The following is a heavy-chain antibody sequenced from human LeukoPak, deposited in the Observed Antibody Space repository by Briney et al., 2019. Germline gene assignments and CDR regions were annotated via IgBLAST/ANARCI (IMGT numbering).Heavy chain of an antibody. CDR1: GGSISSSSYY. V-gene: IGHV4-39*07. J-gene: IGHJ4*02. CDR3: ASIGWELYFDY. Sequence: SETLSLTCTVSGGSISSSSYYWGWIRQPPGKGLEWIGSIYYSGSTYYNPSLKSRVTISVDTSKNQFSLKLSSVTAADTAVYYCASIGWELYFDYWGQGTLVTVSS. CDR2: IYYSGST. D-gene: IGHD1-26*01.